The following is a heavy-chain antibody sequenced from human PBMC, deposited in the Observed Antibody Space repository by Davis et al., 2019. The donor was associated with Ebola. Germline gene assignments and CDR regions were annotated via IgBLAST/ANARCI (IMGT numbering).Heavy chain of an antibody. Sequence: ASVKVSCKASGYTFTSYGISWVRQAPGQGLEWMGWISAYNGDTNYAQKLQGRVTMTTDTSTSTAYMELRGLRSDDTAVYFCVRQTYTDGDDYGMDVWGRGTAVYVTS. J-gene: IGHJ6*04. V-gene: IGHV1-18*04. CDR3: VRQTYTDGDDYGMDV. CDR1: GYTFTSYG. CDR2: ISAYNGDT. D-gene: IGHD5-24*01.